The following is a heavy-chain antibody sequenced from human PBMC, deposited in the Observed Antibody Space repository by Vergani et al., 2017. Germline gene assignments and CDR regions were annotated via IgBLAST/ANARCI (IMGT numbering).Heavy chain of an antibody. J-gene: IGHJ4*02. D-gene: IGHD5-18*01. Sequence: QVQLQESGPGLVKPSQTLSLTCTVSGGSISSGDYYWSWIRQPPGKGLEWIGYTYYSGSTYYNPSLKSRVTISVDTSKNQFSLKLSSVTAADTAVYYCARESIQLWSSFDHWGQGTLVTVSS. CDR1: GGSISSGDYY. CDR3: ARESIQLWSSFDH. V-gene: IGHV4-30-4*08. CDR2: TYYSGST.